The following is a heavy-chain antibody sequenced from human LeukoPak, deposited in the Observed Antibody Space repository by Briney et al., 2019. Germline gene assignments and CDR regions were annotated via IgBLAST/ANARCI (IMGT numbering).Heavy chain of an antibody. D-gene: IGHD2-2*01. CDR1: GYTFTLYY. J-gene: IGHJ5*02. V-gene: IGHV1-46*01. CDR2: INPSGGST. Sequence: GASVKVSCKASGYTFTLYYMHGVRQAPGQELEWMGTINPSGGSTHYAQRFQGRVTMTRDTSTSTVDMELSSLRSEDTAVYYCARGYCSSTSCYAWFDPWGQGTLVTVCS. CDR3: ARGYCSSTSCYAWFDP.